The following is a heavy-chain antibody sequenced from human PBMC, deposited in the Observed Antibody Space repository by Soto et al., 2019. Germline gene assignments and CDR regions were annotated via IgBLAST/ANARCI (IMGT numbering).Heavy chain of an antibody. V-gene: IGHV4-31*03. CDR2: IYYSGSS. CDR3: ARGTMLRGPGYYYAMDV. D-gene: IGHD3-10*01. J-gene: IGHJ6*02. CDR1: GDSISRNGYF. Sequence: QVQLQESGPGLVKPSQTLSLTCTVSGDSISRNGYFWTWIRQHPGKGLEWIGYIYYSGSSYYNPSLKSRVIISVDTSKNHFSLNLTAVTAAATAVYYCARGTMLRGPGYYYAMDVWGQGTTVTVSS.